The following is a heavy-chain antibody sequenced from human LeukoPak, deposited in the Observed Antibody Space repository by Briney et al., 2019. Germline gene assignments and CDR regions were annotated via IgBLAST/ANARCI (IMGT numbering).Heavy chain of an antibody. J-gene: IGHJ4*02. CDR3: AKSPLPSGSYYFDY. CDR2: ISGSGGST. V-gene: IGHV3-23*01. CDR1: GFTFSSYS. D-gene: IGHD1-26*01. Sequence: GGSLRLSCAASGFTFSSYSMSWVRQAPGKGLEWVSAISGSGGSTYYADSVKGRFTISRDNSKNTLYLQMNSLRAEDTAVYYCAKSPLPSGSYYFDYWGQGTLVTVSS.